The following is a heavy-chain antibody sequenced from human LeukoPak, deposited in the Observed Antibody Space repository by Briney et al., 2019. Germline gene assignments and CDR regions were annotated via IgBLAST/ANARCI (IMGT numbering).Heavy chain of an antibody. J-gene: IGHJ4*02. D-gene: IGHD6-19*01. V-gene: IGHV4-39*01. Sequence: PSETLSLTCTVSGGSISQSSYYWGWSRQPPGKGLEWIGSIYYSGSTYYNPSLKSRVTISVDTSKNQFSLKLSSVTAADTAVYYCASRDSGWYQGDDYWGQGTLVTVSS. CDR2: IYYSGST. CDR3: ASRDSGWYQGDDY. CDR1: GGSISQSSYY.